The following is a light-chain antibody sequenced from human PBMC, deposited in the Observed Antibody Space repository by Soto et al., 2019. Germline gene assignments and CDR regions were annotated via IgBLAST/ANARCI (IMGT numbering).Light chain of an antibody. V-gene: IGLV2-11*01. J-gene: IGLJ1*01. CDR3: AASASRDV. CDR2: DVS. CDR1: SSDVGGYNY. Sequence: QSALTQPRSVSGSPGQSVTISCTGTSSDVGGYNYVSWYQQHPGKAPKLMIYDVSKRPSGVPDRFSGSKSGNTASLTISGQHAADEAYYYYAASASRDVFGAGTKVTVL.